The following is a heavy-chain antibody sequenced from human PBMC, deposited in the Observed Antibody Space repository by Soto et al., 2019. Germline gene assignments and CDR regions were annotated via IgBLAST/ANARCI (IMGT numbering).Heavy chain of an antibody. J-gene: IGHJ6*02. CDR2: IKSKTDGGTT. Sequence: GGSLRLSCAASGFTFSNAWMSWVRQAPGKGLEWVGHIKSKTDGGTTDYAAPVKGRFTISRDDSKNTLYLQMNSLKTEDTAVYYCTTEPTVTTNYYYYGMDVWGQGTTVTVSS. CDR1: GFTFSNAW. V-gene: IGHV3-15*01. CDR3: TTEPTVTTNYYYYGMDV. D-gene: IGHD4-4*01.